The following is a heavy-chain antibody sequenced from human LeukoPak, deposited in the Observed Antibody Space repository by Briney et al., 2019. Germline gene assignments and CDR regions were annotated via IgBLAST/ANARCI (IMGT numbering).Heavy chain of an antibody. J-gene: IGHJ3*02. V-gene: IGHV1-8*01. Sequence: ASVKVSCKASGYTFTSYDINWVRQATGQGLEWMGWMNPNSGNTGYAQKFQGRVIMARNTSISTAYMELSSLRSEDTAMYYCARSKTRLSVQDFDIWGQGTTVTVSS. CDR1: GYTFTSYD. CDR2: MNPNSGNT. D-gene: IGHD6-6*01. CDR3: ARSKTRLSVQDFDI.